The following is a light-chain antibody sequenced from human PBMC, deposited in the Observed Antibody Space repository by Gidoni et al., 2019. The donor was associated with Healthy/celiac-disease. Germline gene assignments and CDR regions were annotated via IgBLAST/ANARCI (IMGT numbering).Light chain of an antibody. CDR3: SSYTSSSPVV. CDR1: SSDVGGYNY. J-gene: IGLJ2*01. V-gene: IGLV2-14*01. Sequence: QSALTQPASVSGSPGQSLTISCTGTSSDVGGYNYVSWYQQHPGKAPNLMIYDVSNRPSGVSNRFSGSKSGNTASLTISGLQAEDEADYYCSSYTSSSPVVFGGGTKLTVL. CDR2: DVS.